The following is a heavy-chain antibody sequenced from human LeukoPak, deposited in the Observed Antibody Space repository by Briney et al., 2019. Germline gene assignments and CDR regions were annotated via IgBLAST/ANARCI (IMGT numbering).Heavy chain of an antibody. CDR3: TRYNNDHFDY. J-gene: IGHJ4*02. D-gene: IGHD1-14*01. CDR2: IAYDGSRA. Sequence: GGSLRLSCAGSGFTFGGYGMPWFRQTLGKGLEWVAVIAYDGSRAFHADSVKGRFTISRDNSKNTMSVQMDDLRAEDAAVYYCTRYNNDHFDYWGQGTLVTVSS. V-gene: IGHV3-33*01. CDR1: GFTFGGYG.